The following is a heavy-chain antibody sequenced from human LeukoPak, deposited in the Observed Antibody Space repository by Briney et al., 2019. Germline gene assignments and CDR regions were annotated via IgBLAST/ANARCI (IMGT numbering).Heavy chain of an antibody. V-gene: IGHV4-61*02. CDR3: ARDLPAYYYGSGSYYDY. Sequence: SQTLSLTCTVSGGSISSGSYYWSWIRQPAGKGLEWIERIYTSGSTNYNPSLKSRVTISVDTSKNQFSLKLSSVTAADTAVYYCARDLPAYYYGSGSYYDYWGQGTLVTVSS. CDR2: IYTSGST. D-gene: IGHD3-10*01. J-gene: IGHJ4*02. CDR1: GGSISSGSYY.